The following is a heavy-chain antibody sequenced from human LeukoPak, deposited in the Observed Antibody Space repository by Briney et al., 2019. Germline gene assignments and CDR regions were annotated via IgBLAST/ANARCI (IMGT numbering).Heavy chain of an antibody. CDR1: GFTFSNYA. D-gene: IGHD2-2*01. V-gene: IGHV3-23*01. CDR3: ARYCTSSSCNQLYGTDV. J-gene: IGHJ6*01. Sequence: GGSLRLSCAGSGFTFSNYAMTWARQAPGKGLEWVSVISGSGGTTFYADSVKGRFTISRDNSQNTVFLQVSSLGVEDTALYYCARYCTSSSCNQLYGTDVWGQGTTVTVSS. CDR2: ISGSGGTT.